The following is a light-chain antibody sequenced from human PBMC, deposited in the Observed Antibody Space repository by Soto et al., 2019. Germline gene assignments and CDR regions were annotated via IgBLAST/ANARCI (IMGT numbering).Light chain of an antibody. J-gene: IGKJ4*01. Sequence: DSQMTQYPSTLSASVGDRVTITCRASQSISSWLAWYQQKPGKAPKLLISKASTLQSGVPARFSGSGSGTEFTLTISSLQPDDFATYYCQQYKSYPMTFGGGTKVEIK. V-gene: IGKV1-5*03. CDR1: QSISSW. CDR2: KAS. CDR3: QQYKSYPMT.